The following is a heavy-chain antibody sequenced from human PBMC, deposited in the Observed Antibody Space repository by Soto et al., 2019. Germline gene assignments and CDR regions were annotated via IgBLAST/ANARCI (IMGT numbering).Heavy chain of an antibody. CDR1: GGSFSGSY. CDR2: INHSGST. Sequence: SXTLSLTCSVYGGSFSGSYWSWIRPHPGKGLEWIGEINHSGSTNYNPSLKSRVTISVDTSKNQFSLKLSSVTAADTAVYYGARSGRATYYYYYGMDGWVQGTTVTFSS. V-gene: IGHV4-34*01. D-gene: IGHD3-10*01. CDR3: ARSGRATYYYYYGMDG. J-gene: IGHJ6*02.